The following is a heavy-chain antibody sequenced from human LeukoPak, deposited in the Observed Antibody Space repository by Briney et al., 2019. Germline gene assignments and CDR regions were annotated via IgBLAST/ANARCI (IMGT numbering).Heavy chain of an antibody. CDR2: IDYSGST. J-gene: IGHJ4*02. Sequence: SETLSLTYTASDGSIGGSSSYWSWIRQPPEKGLEWIGSIDYSGSTYYNPSLKSRLTISADTSKNQFSLKLSSVTAADTAVYYCARQRRGEPIASWSQGTLVTVSS. V-gene: IGHV4-39*01. CDR3: ARQRRGEPIAS. D-gene: IGHD3-16*01. CDR1: DGSIGGSSSY.